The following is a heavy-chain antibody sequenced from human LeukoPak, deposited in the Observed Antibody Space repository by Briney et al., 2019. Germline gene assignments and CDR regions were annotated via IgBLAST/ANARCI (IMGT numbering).Heavy chain of an antibody. CDR2: IYYSGST. J-gene: IGHJ5*02. Sequence: PSETLSLTCTVSGVSISSGGYYWSWIRQHPGKGLEWIRYIYYSGSTYYNPSLKSRVTISVDTSKNQFSLKLSSVTAADTAVYYCAGSCIAARGWFDAWGQGTLVTVSS. CDR3: AGSCIAARGWFDA. D-gene: IGHD6-6*01. V-gene: IGHV4-31*03. CDR1: GVSISSGGYY.